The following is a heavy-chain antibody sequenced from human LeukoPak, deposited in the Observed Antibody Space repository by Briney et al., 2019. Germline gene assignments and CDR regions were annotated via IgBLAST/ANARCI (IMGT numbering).Heavy chain of an antibody. V-gene: IGHV3-23*01. D-gene: IGHD6-19*01. Sequence: GGSLRLSCAASGFTFSSYAMSWVRQAPGKGLEWVSTISAGDGSTYYADSVKGRFTISRDNSENTLYLQMNSLRAEDTAVYYCAKVPIGRQWLILSYFDYWGQGTLVTVSS. CDR3: AKVPIGRQWLILSYFDY. J-gene: IGHJ4*02. CDR1: GFTFSSYA. CDR2: ISAGDGST.